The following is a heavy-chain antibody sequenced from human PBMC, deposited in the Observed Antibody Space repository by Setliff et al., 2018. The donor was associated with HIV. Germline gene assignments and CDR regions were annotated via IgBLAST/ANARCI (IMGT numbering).Heavy chain of an antibody. CDR1: GGSLSGYY. CDR3: ASEKATIPNWFDP. J-gene: IGHJ5*02. Sequence: PSQTLSLTCAVYGGSLSGYYWSWIRQPPGKGLEWIGEIDHSGSTNYNPRLKSRVTISVDTPKNQFSLKLRSVTAVDTAVYYCASEKATIPNWFDPWGQGTLVTVSS. V-gene: IGHV4-34*01. CDR2: IDHSGST. D-gene: IGHD5-12*01.